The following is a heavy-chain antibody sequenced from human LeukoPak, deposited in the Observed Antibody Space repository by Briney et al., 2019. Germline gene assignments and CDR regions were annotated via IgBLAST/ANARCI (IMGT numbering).Heavy chain of an antibody. CDR3: ARESSRAGYSSGWSLNYYYYMDV. Sequence: SGGSLRLSCAASGFTFSSYWMSWVRQAPGKGLEWVANIKQDGSEKYYVDSVKGRFTISRDNAKNSLYLQMNSLRAEDTAVYYCARESSRAGYSSGWSLNYYYYMDVWGKGTTVTVSS. CDR1: GFTFSSYW. V-gene: IGHV3-7*01. J-gene: IGHJ6*03. D-gene: IGHD6-19*01. CDR2: IKQDGSEK.